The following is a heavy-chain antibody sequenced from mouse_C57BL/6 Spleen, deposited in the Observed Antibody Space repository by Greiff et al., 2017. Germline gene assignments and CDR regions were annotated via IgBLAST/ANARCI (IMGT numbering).Heavy chain of an antibody. CDR1: GYTFTSYW. D-gene: IGHD1-1*01. J-gene: IGHJ1*03. V-gene: IGHV1-64*01. Sequence: QVQLQQPGAELVKPGASVKLSCKASGYTFTSYWMHWVKQRPGQGLEWIGMIHPNSGSTTYNEKFKSKDTLTVDKSSSTAYRQLSSLTSEDSAVYYCARPGSSYWYFDVWGTGTTVTVSS. CDR3: ARPGSSYWYFDV. CDR2: IHPNSGST.